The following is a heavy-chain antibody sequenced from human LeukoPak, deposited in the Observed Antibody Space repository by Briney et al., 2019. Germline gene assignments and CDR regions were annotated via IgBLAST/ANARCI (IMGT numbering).Heavy chain of an antibody. CDR3: AKPSYTYYDTSGYYS. D-gene: IGHD3-22*01. CDR2: IRYDGSER. CDR1: GFTFNNYW. Sequence: GGSLRLSCEASGFTFNNYWMSWVRQAPGKGLEWVANIRYDGSERYYVDSVKGRFTISRDNSKNSLYLQMNSLTAEDTAVYYCAKPSYTYYDTSGYYSWGQGTLVTVSS. V-gene: IGHV3-7*03. J-gene: IGHJ5*02.